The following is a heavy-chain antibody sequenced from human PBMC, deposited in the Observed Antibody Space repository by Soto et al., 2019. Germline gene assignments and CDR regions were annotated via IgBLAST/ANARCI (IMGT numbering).Heavy chain of an antibody. V-gene: IGHV4-39*01. CDR3: ARRPLVRGIIPYYFDS. CDR1: GGSINNSSFY. Sequence: QLQLQESGPGLVKPSETLSLTCTVSGGSINNSSFYWGWVRQPPGKRLEWIGSIYYSGSAYYNPSLKSRLTISLDTSKKQFSLNLSSVTAADTAVYFCARRPLVRGIIPYYFDSWGQGTMVTVSS. D-gene: IGHD3-10*01. J-gene: IGHJ4*02. CDR2: IYYSGSA.